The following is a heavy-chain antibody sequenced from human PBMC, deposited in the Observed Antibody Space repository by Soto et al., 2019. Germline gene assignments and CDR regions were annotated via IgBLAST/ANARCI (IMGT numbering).Heavy chain of an antibody. V-gene: IGHV1-69*13. Sequence: SVKVSCKASGGTFSSYAVSWVRQAPGQGLEWMGGIIPIFGTANYAQKFQGRVTITADESTSTAYMELSSLRSEDTAVYYCARAGDYVWGSYRYKYYFDYWGQGTLVTVSS. J-gene: IGHJ4*02. D-gene: IGHD3-16*02. CDR2: IIPIFGTA. CDR1: GGTFSSYA. CDR3: ARAGDYVWGSYRYKYYFDY.